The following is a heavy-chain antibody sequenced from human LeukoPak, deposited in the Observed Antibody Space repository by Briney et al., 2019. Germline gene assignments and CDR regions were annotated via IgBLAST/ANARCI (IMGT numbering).Heavy chain of an antibody. V-gene: IGHV3-23*01. CDR1: GFTFSSYA. D-gene: IGHD3-22*01. Sequence: GGSLRLSCAASGFTFSSYAMSWVRQAPGKGLEWVSAMSGSGGSTCYADSVKGRFTISRDNSKNTLYLQMNSLRAEDTAVYYCAKDYYDSSGYYGRPFDIWGQGTMVTVSS. J-gene: IGHJ3*02. CDR2: MSGSGGST. CDR3: AKDYYDSSGYYGRPFDI.